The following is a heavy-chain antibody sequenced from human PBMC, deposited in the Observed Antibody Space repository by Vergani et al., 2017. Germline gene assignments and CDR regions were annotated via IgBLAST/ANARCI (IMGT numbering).Heavy chain of an antibody. CDR3: ARVPRSYSYGSYFDY. V-gene: IGHV1-69*18. CDR1: GGTFSSYA. D-gene: IGHD5-18*01. CDR2: IIPIFGTA. J-gene: IGHJ4*02. Sequence: QVQLVQSGSELKKPGSSVKVSCKASGGTFSSYAISWVRQAPGQGLEWMGRIIPIFGTANYAQKFQGRVTITADESTSTAYMELSSLRSEDTAVYYCARVPRSYSYGSYFDYWGQGTLVTVSS.